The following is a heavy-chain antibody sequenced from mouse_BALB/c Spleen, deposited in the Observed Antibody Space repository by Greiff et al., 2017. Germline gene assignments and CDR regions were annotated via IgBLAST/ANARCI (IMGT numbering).Heavy chain of an antibody. Sequence: EVKVEESGPELVKPGASVKISCKASGYSFTGYFMNWVKQSHGKSLEWIGRINPYNGDTFYNQKFKGKATLTVDKSSSTAHMELLSLTSEDSAVYYCGRGYGNYNYYAMDYWGQGTSVTVSS. V-gene: IGHV1-37*01. CDR2: INPYNGDT. CDR1: GYSFTGYF. CDR3: GRGYGNYNYYAMDY. J-gene: IGHJ4*01. D-gene: IGHD2-1*01.